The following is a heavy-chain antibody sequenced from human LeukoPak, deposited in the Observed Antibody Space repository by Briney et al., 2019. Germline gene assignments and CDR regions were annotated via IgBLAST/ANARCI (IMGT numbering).Heavy chain of an antibody. CDR2: IWYDGSNT. V-gene: IGHV3-33*01. D-gene: IGHD1/OR15-1a*01. J-gene: IGHJ5*02. CDR1: VLTFSTFG. CDR3: ARDGTQTAGPFDP. Sequence: GGSLRLSCAASVLTFSTFGMHWVRQAPGKGLEWVAFIWYDGSNTYYADSVKGRFTISRDNSKNTLYLQMNSLRVEDTAVYYCARDGTQTAGPFDPWGQGTLVTVS.